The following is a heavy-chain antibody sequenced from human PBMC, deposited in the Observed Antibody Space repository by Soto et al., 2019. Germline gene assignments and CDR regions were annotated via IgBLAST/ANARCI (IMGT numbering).Heavy chain of an antibody. CDR2: ISWNSGSI. D-gene: IGHD6-13*01. J-gene: IGHJ4*02. V-gene: IGHV3-9*01. CDR3: AKDGGSSCDY. CDR1: GFTFDDYA. Sequence: SLRLSCAASGFTFDDYAMHWVRQAPGKGLEWVSGISWNSGSIGYADSVKGRITISRDNAKNSLYLQMNSLRAEDTALYYCAKDGGSSCDYWGQGTLVTVSS.